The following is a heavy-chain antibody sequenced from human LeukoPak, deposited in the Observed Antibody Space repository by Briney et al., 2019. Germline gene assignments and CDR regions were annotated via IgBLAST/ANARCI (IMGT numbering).Heavy chain of an antibody. CDR1: GGSISSSSYY. Sequence: SETLSLTCTVSGGSISSSSYYWGWIRQPPGKGLEWIGSIYYSGSTYYNPSLKSRVTISVDTSKNQFSLKLSSVTAADTAVYYCAREIVAVVAATVGRWFDPWGQGTLVTVSS. CDR2: IYYSGST. J-gene: IGHJ5*02. D-gene: IGHD2-15*01. CDR3: AREIVAVVAATVGRWFDP. V-gene: IGHV4-39*02.